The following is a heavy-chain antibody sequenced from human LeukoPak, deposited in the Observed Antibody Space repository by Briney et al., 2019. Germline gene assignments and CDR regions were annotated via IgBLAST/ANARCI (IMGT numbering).Heavy chain of an antibody. J-gene: IGHJ4*02. CDR1: GFTFITND. CDR2: LYSDGNT. Sequence: GGSLRLSCAASGFTFITNDMTWVRQAPGKGLEWVSVLYSDGNTKYSDSVQGRFTISRDKSKNTLHLEMNSLSPDDTAVYYCARGVEPLAANTLAYWGQGTLVTVSS. CDR3: ARGVEPLAANTLAY. D-gene: IGHD1-14*01. V-gene: IGHV3-53*01.